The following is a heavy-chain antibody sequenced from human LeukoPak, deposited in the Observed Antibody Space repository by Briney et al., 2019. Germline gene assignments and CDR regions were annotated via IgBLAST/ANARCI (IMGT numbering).Heavy chain of an antibody. V-gene: IGHV4-39*01. CDR3: ARRFRSQQLWDY. Sequence: SETLSLTCTVSGGSISSNSYHWGWIRQPPGKGLEWIGTIFYTGSTYYNPSLKSRVSISADTSKNQFSLRLSSVTAADTAVYYCARRFRSQQLWDYWGQGTLVTVSS. J-gene: IGHJ4*02. CDR2: IFYTGST. D-gene: IGHD6-13*01. CDR1: GGSISSNSYH.